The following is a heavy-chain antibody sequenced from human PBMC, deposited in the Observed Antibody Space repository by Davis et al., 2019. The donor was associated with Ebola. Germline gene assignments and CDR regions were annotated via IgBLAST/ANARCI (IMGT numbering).Heavy chain of an antibody. V-gene: IGHV3-11*01. D-gene: IGHD4/OR15-4a*01. J-gene: IGHJ4*02. CDR1: GFTFSDYY. Sequence: GESLNISCAAPGFTFSDYYMSWIRHAPGKGLEWVSYISSSGSTIYYADSVKGRFTISRDNAKNSLYLQMNSLRAEDTAVYYCARALWWHSTPIAYWGQGTLVTVSS. CDR3: ARALWWHSTPIAY. CDR2: ISSSGSTI.